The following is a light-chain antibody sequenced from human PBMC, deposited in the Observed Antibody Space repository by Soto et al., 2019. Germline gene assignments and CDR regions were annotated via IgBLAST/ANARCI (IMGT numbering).Light chain of an antibody. Sequence: QSVLTQLPSLYGAPGQSLSITCTNRSSIIGADYDAHCYQQLPGTAPKLLIHGNNNRPSGVPNRFSVTKSDTSASLAITGLQADDEADYYCHSYDSRSNFYVFGTGLKVTVL. CDR2: GNN. CDR1: SSIIGADYD. V-gene: IGLV1-40*01. CDR3: HSYDSRSNFYV. J-gene: IGLJ1*01.